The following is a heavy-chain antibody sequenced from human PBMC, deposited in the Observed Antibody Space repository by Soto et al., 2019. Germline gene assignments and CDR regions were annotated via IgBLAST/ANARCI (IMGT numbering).Heavy chain of an antibody. CDR1: GGSISSYY. J-gene: IGHJ4*02. CDR2: VYYSGST. D-gene: IGHD1-7*01. V-gene: IGHV4-59*01. CDR3: AKDQELPKYYFDY. Sequence: SETLSLTCTVSGGSISSYYWSWIRQPPGKGLEWIGYVYYSGSTNYNPSLKSRVTISVDTSKNQFSLKLSAVTAADTAVYYCAKDQELPKYYFDYWGQGTLVTVSS.